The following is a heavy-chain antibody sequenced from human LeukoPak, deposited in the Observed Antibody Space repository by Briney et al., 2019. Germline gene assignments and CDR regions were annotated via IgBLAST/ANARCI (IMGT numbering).Heavy chain of an antibody. CDR3: ATTMYYYDSRLHYYYYYGMDV. CDR2: IIPIFGTA. J-gene: IGHJ6*02. V-gene: IGHV1-69*13. D-gene: IGHD3-22*01. CDR1: GGTFISYA. Sequence: ASVKVSCKASGGTFISYATSWVRQAPGQGLEWMGGIIPIFGTANYAQKFQGRVTITADESTSTAYMELSSLRSENMAVYYCATTMYYYDSRLHYYYYYGMDVWGQGTTVTVSS.